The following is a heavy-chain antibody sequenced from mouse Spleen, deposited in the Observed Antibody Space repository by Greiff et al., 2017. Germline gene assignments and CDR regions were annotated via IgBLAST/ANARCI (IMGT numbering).Heavy chain of an antibody. CDR2: INPSTGGT. CDR1: GYSFTGYY. CDR3: ARGKGYYAMDY. V-gene: IGHV1-42*01. J-gene: IGHJ4*01. Sequence: DVKLVESGPELVKPGASVKISCKASGYSFTGYYMNWVKQSPEKSLEWIGEINPSTGGTTYNQKFKAKATLTVDKSSSTAYMQLKSLTSEDSAVYYCARGKGYYAMDYWGQGTSVTVSS.